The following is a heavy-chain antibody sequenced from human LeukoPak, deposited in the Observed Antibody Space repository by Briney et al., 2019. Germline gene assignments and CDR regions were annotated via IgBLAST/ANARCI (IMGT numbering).Heavy chain of an antibody. V-gene: IGHV4-59*10. D-gene: IGHD6-13*01. Sequence: KPSETLSLTCAVYGGSFSGYYWSWIRQPAGKGLEWIGRIYTSGSTNYNPSLKSRVTMSVDTSKNQFSLKLSSVPAADTAVYYCARTNSSSWYFPGYYYYMDVWGKGTTVTVSS. J-gene: IGHJ6*03. CDR1: GGSFSGYY. CDR2: IYTSGST. CDR3: ARTNSSSWYFPGYYYYMDV.